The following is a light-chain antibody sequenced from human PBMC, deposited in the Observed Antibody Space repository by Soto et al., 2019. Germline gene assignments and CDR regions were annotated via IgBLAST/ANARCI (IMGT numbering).Light chain of an antibody. Sequence: EIVLTQSPGTLSLSPGERATLSCRASERLSSVYLAWYQQRPGQPPRLLIYGASNRATGIPDRFSGSGCGTDFTLTISRLEPEDFSVYYCQQYGSSPPVTFGQGTRLEIK. CDR1: ERLSSVY. CDR2: GAS. J-gene: IGKJ5*01. V-gene: IGKV3-20*01. CDR3: QQYGSSPPVT.